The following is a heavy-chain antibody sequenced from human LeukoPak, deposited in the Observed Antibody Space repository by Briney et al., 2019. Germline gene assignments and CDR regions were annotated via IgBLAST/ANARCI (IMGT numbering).Heavy chain of an antibody. CDR1: GGSFSGYY. J-gene: IGHJ6*02. CDR2: INHSGST. CDR3: ARDRDYLLYDYYGMDV. Sequence: LETLSLTCAVYGGSFSGYYWSWIRQPPGKGLEWIGEINHSGSTNYNPSLKSRVTISVDTSKNQFSLKLSSVTAADTAVYYCARDRDYLLYDYYGMDVWGQGTTVTVSS. D-gene: IGHD4-17*01. V-gene: IGHV4-34*01.